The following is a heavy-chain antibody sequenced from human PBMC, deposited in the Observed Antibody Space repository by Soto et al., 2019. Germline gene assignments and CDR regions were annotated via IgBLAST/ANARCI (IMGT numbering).Heavy chain of an antibody. V-gene: IGHV3-23*01. CDR2: IRGSGDST. CDR1: EFTFSRYA. D-gene: IGHD3-16*01. CDR3: AKDQGDASNTFGL. Sequence: EVRLSESGGGLVQPGGSLRLSCAASEFTFSRYAMIWVRKAPGKGLEWVSTIRGSGDSTFYADSVKGRFTVSRDNSENTLYLQMNSLRAEDTAFYYCAKDQGDASNTFGLWGQGTLVTVSS. J-gene: IGHJ4*02.